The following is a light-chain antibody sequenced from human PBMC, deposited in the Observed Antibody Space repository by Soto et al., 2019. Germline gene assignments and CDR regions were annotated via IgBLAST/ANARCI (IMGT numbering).Light chain of an antibody. Sequence: EIFLTQSPDTLSLSPGERATLTCRASQSVTNYIAWYQQRPGQAPMLLIYDASNRATGVPARFSGSRSGTDFTLTISDLEPADFGLYYCQQRLNWPPGFGQGTKVAI. J-gene: IGKJ1*01. CDR1: QSVTNY. V-gene: IGKV3-11*01. CDR3: QQRLNWPPG. CDR2: DAS.